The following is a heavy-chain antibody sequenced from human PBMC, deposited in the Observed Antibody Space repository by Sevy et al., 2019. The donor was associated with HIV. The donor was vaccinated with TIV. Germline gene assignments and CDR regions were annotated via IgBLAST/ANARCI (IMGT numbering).Heavy chain of an antibody. Sequence: SETLSLTCAVYGGSFSGYYWSWIRQPPGKGLEWIGEINHSGSTNYNPSLKSRVTISVDTSKNQFSLKLSSVTAADTAVYYCARVGMVATAYFHYWGQGTLVTVSS. J-gene: IGHJ4*02. V-gene: IGHV4-34*01. CDR2: INHSGST. D-gene: IGHD5-12*01. CDR3: ARVGMVATAYFHY. CDR1: GGSFSGYY.